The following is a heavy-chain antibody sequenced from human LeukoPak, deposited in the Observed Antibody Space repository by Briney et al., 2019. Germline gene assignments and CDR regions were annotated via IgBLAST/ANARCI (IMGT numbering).Heavy chain of an antibody. D-gene: IGHD2/OR15-2a*01. J-gene: IGHJ4*02. CDR3: AKEGFLD. CDR2: ISYDGSNK. CDR1: GFTFSSYA. Sequence: GGSLRLSCAASGFTFSSYAMHWVRQAPGKGLEWVAVISYDGSNKYYADSVKGRFTISRDNSKNTLYLQMNSLRAEDTAVYYCAKEGFLDWGQGTLVTVSS. V-gene: IGHV3-30-3*01.